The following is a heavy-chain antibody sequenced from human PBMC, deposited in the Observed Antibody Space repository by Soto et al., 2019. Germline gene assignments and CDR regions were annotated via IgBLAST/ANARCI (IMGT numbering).Heavy chain of an antibody. CDR2: IGTAGDT. J-gene: IGHJ2*01. CDR3: ARVRHYCSSTSCSNSWYFDL. Sequence: ESGGGLVQPGGSLRLSCAASGFTFSSYDMHWVRQATGKGLEWVSAIGTAGDTYYPGSVKGRFTISRENAKNSLYLQMNSLRAGDTAVYYCARVRHYCSSTSCSNSWYFDLWGRGTLVTVSS. V-gene: IGHV3-13*01. CDR1: GFTFSSYD. D-gene: IGHD2-2*01.